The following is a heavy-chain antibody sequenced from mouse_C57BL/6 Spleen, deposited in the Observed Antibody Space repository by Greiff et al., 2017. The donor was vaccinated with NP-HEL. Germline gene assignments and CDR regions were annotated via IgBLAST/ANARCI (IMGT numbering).Heavy chain of an antibody. CDR1: GFTFSSYA. CDR3: TRGGNYDYDVRDFDY. V-gene: IGHV5-9-1*02. J-gene: IGHJ2*01. Sequence: EVKLVESGEGLVKPGGSLKLSCAASGFTFSSYAMSWVRQTPEKRLEWVAYISSGGDYIYYADTVKGRFTISRDNARNTLYLQMSSLKSEDTAMYYCTRGGNYDYDVRDFDYWGQGTTLTVAS. D-gene: IGHD2-4*01. CDR2: ISSGGDYI.